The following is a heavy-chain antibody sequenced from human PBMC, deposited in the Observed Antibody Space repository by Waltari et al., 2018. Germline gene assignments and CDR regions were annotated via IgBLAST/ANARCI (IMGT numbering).Heavy chain of an antibody. V-gene: IGHV3-7*01. CDR2: IKQDGSTK. Sequence: EVQLVESGGGLVQPGGSLRLSCAASGFTFSTYWMGWVRQAPGKGLEWVSNIKQDGSTKYYLYSVKGRFTISRDNAKNSLYLQMNSLRAEDTAVYYCGRDRGWRQHDYWGQGTLVTVSS. D-gene: IGHD5-12*01. CDR1: GFTFSTYW. CDR3: GRDRGWRQHDY. J-gene: IGHJ4*02.